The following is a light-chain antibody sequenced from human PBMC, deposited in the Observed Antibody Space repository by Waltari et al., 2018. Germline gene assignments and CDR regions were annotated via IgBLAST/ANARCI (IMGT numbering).Light chain of an antibody. V-gene: IGLV3-19*01. Sequence: SSELTQDPAVSVALGQTVRIPCQGDCLGYYYASWFQQKPGQAPILVFSGKNNRPTGIPDRFSGSRTGNTASLTITGAQAEDAADYYCNCRDRRRQTVVFGGGTRLTVL. CDR1: CLGYYY. J-gene: IGLJ2*01. CDR2: GKN. CDR3: NCRDRRRQTVV.